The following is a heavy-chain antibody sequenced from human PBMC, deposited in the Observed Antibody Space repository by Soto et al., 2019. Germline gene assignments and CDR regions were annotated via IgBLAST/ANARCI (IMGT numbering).Heavy chain of an antibody. J-gene: IGHJ4*02. D-gene: IGHD5-18*01. CDR3: ARVGDTAMGFDY. V-gene: IGHV4-30-4*01. CDR2: IYYSGST. Sequence: SETLSLTCTVSGGSISSGDYYWSWIRQPPGKGLEWIGYIYYSGSTYYNPSLKSRVTISVDTSKNQFSLKLSSVTAADTAVYYCARVGDTAMGFDYWGQGTLVTVSS. CDR1: GGSISSGDYY.